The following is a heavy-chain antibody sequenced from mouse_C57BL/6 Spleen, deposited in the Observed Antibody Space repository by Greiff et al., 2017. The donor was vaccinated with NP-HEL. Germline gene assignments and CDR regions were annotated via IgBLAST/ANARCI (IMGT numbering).Heavy chain of an antibody. CDR2: IYPRDGST. J-gene: IGHJ1*03. CDR3: PGGGLRGYFDV. D-gene: IGHD2-4*01. Sequence: VQLQESGPELVKPGASVKLSCKASGYTFTSYDINWVKQRPGQGLEWIGWIYPRDGSTKYNEKFKGKATLTVNTSSSTAYMELHSLPSEDSAVYFCPGGGLRGYFDVWGTGTTVTVSS. V-gene: IGHV1-85*01. CDR1: GYTFTSYD.